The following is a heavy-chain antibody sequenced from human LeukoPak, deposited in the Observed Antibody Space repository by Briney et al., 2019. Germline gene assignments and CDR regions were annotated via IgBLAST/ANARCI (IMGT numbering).Heavy chain of an antibody. CDR1: GFTFSSYG. Sequence: GGSLRLSCAASGFTFSSYGMHWVRQAPGKGLEWVAVIWYDGSSKYYADSVKGRFTTSRDNSKNTLYLQMNSLRAEDTAVYYCVRDPPMDVWGQGTTVTVSS. J-gene: IGHJ6*02. CDR3: VRDPPMDV. CDR2: IWYDGSSK. V-gene: IGHV3-33*01.